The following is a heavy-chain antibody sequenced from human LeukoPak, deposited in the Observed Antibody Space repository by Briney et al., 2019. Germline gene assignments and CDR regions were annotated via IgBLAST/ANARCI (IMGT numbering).Heavy chain of an antibody. Sequence: PSETLSLTCTVSGGSISSSLYYWGWLRQPPGKGLEWVGSIYYGANTYYNPSLKSRLTISVDTSKNQVSLKLRSVTAADTALYCCAGGQTLDWLSNYFDSWGQGSPVSVSS. V-gene: IGHV4-39*01. CDR3: AGGQTLDWLSNYFDS. J-gene: IGHJ4*02. CDR2: IYYGANT. CDR1: GGSISSSLYY. D-gene: IGHD3-3*01.